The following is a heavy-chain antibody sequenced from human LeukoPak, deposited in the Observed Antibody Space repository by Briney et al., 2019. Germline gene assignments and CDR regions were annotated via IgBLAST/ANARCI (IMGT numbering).Heavy chain of an antibody. CDR1: GGSISSSSYH. Sequence: SETLSLICTVSGGSISSSSYHWGWIRQPPGKGLEWIGSIYYSGSTYYNPSLKSRVTISVDTSKNQFSLKLSSVTAADTAVYYCARHTTYYDSSGYYRYFDYWGQGTLVTVSS. CDR3: ARHTTYYDSSGYYRYFDY. V-gene: IGHV4-39*01. D-gene: IGHD3-22*01. J-gene: IGHJ4*02. CDR2: IYYSGST.